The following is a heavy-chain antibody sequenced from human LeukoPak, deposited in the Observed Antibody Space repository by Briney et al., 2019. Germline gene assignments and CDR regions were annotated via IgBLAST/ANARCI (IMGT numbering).Heavy chain of an antibody. CDR1: GYTFTGYY. J-gene: IGHJ6*02. CDR3: ARATVQGYCSGGSCYGSYYYYYGMDV. V-gene: IGHV1-2*06. D-gene: IGHD2-15*01. Sequence: ASVKVSCKASGYTFTGYYVHWVRQAPGQGLEWMGRINPNSGDTNYAQKFQGRVTMTRDTSISTAYMELSRLRSDDTAVYYCARATVQGYCSGGSCYGSYYYYYGMDVWGQGTTVTVSS. CDR2: INPNSGDT.